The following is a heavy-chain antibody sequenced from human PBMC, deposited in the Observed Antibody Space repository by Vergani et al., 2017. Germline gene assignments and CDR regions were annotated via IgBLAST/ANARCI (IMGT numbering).Heavy chain of an antibody. V-gene: IGHV1-69*01. CDR3: ARRYYYGSGIRLGMDV. D-gene: IGHD3-10*01. CDR2: IIPIFGTA. CDR1: GGTFSSYA. Sequence: QVQLVQSGAEVKKPGSSVKVSCKASGGTFSSYAISWVRKAPGQGLEWMGGIIPIFGTANYAQKFQGRVTMTADESTSTAYMELSSLRSEDTAVYYCARRYYYGSGIRLGMDVWGQGTTVTVSS. J-gene: IGHJ6*02.